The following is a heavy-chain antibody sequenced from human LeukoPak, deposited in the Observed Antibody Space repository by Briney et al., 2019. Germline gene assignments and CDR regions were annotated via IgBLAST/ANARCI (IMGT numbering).Heavy chain of an antibody. J-gene: IGHJ5*02. CDR2: INHSGST. D-gene: IGHD1-14*01. Sequence: PSETLSLTCAVYGGSFSGYYWSWIRQPPGKGLEWIGEINHSGSTNYNPSLKSRVTISVDTSKNQFSLELSSVTAADTAVYYCARGGNVSWFDPWGQGTLVTVSS. CDR1: GGSFSGYY. CDR3: ARGGNVSWFDP. V-gene: IGHV4-34*01.